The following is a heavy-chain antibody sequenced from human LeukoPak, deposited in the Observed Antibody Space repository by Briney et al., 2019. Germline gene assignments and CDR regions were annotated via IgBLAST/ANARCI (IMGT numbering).Heavy chain of an antibody. CDR3: ARGCSSTSCYGFDY. CDR1: GFTVSSKY. D-gene: IGHD2-2*01. V-gene: IGHV3-53*01. J-gene: IGHJ4*02. CDR2: IYSGGST. Sequence: GGSLRLSCAASGFTVSSKYMSWVRQAPGMGLEWVSVIYSGGSTYYADSVKGRFTISRDNSKNTLYLQMNSLRAEDTAVYYCARGCSSTSCYGFDYWGQGTLVTVSS.